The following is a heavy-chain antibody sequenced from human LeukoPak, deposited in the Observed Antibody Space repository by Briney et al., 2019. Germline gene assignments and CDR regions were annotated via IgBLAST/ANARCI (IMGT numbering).Heavy chain of an antibody. CDR1: GGSFSGYY. J-gene: IGHJ3*02. CDR2: INHSGGT. D-gene: IGHD1-1*01. V-gene: IGHV4-34*01. CDR3: ARGQRRTDAFDI. Sequence: SETLSLTCAVYGGSFSGYYWSWIRQPPGKGLEWIGEINHSGGTNYNPSLKSRVTISVDTSKNQFSLKLSSVTAADTAVYYCARGQRRTDAFDIWGQGTMVTVSS.